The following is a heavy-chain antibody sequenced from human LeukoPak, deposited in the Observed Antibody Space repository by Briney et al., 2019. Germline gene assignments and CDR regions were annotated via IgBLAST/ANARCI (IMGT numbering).Heavy chain of an antibody. CDR2: ISSSSSTI. V-gene: IGHV3-48*04. CDR1: GFTFSSYS. J-gene: IGHJ6*02. D-gene: IGHD2-21*02. CDR3: ASYCGGDCYSPYYYYGMDV. Sequence: PGGSLRLSCAASGFTFSSYSMNWVRQAPGKGLEWVSYISSSSSTIYYADSVKGRFTISRDNAKNSLYLQMNSLRAEDTAVYYCASYCGGDCYSPYYYYGMDVWGQGTTVTVSS.